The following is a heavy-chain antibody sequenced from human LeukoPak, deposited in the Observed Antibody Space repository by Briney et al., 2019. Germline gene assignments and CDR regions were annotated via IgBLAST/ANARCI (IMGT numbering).Heavy chain of an antibody. CDR2: INSDGSST. V-gene: IGHV3-74*01. D-gene: IGHD2-8*01. CDR1: GFTFSSYW. Sequence: PGGSLRLSCAAPGFTFSSYWMHWVRQAPGKGLVWVSRINSDGSSTSYADSVKGRFTISRDNAKNTLYLQMNSLRAEDTAVYYCARTLYGYYFDYWGQGTLVTVSS. J-gene: IGHJ4*02. CDR3: ARTLYGYYFDY.